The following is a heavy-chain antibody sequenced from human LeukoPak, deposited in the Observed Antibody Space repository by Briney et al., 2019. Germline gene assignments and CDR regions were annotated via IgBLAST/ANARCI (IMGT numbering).Heavy chain of an antibody. CDR2: ISGSGGST. J-gene: IGHJ4*02. V-gene: IGHV3-23*01. D-gene: IGHD3-22*01. CDR1: GFTFSSYW. Sequence: GGSLRLSCVASGFTFSSYWMHWVRQAPGKGLEWVSAISGSGGSTYYADSVKGRFTISRDNSKNTLYLQMNSLRAEDTAVYYCAKNIYDSSGYYPPDYWGQGTLVTVSS. CDR3: AKNIYDSSGYYPPDY.